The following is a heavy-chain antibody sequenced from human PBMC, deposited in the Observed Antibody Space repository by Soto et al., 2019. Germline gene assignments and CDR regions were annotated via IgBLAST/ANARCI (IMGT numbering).Heavy chain of an antibody. CDR1: GGAFNNYA. Sequence: QVQLVQSGAEVKKPGSSVKVSCKTFGGAFNNYAFSWVRQAPGQGFEWMGGIIPIFGTVNNAQKFQGRVTITADKSTSTAYMELRSLRSEDTAVYYCARQLRYSYDRTGSLGYLEYWGQGPLVTVSS. J-gene: IGHJ4*02. CDR3: ARQLRYSYDRTGSLGYLEY. CDR2: IIPIFGTV. V-gene: IGHV1-69*06. D-gene: IGHD3-22*01.